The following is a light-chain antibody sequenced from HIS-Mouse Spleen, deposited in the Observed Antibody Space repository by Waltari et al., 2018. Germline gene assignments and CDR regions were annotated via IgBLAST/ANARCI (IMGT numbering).Light chain of an antibody. CDR2: EDS. Sequence: SYELTQPPSVSVSPGQTARITCSGDASPEQYAHWYQQKSGQAPVLVIYEDSKRPSGIPERFSGSSSGTMATLTISGAQVEDEADYYCYSTDSSGNHRVFGGGTKLTVL. J-gene: IGLJ2*01. CDR3: YSTDSSGNHRV. CDR1: ASPEQY. V-gene: IGLV3-10*01.